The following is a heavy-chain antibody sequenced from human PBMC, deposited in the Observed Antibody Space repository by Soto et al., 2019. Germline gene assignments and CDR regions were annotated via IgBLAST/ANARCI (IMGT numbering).Heavy chain of an antibody. V-gene: IGHV1-69*02. CDR2: IIPILGIA. CDR3: ARGGSYSSGCHY. J-gene: IGHJ4*02. D-gene: IGHD6-19*01. Sequence: ASVKVSCKASGGTFSSYTISWVRQAPGQGLEWMGRIIPILGIANYAQKFQGRVTITADKSTSTAYMELSSLRSEDTAVYYCARGGSYSSGCHYWGQGTLVTVSS. CDR1: GGTFSSYT.